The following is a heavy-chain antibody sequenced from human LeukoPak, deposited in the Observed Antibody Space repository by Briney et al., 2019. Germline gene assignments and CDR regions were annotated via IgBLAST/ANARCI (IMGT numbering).Heavy chain of an antibody. D-gene: IGHD2-2*01. CDR3: AGVVPAAHEY. J-gene: IGHJ4*02. CDR1: GFTFSSYG. CDR2: ISYDGSNK. V-gene: IGHV3-30*03. Sequence: GGSLRLSCAASGFTFSSYGMHWVRQASGKGLEWVAVISYDGSNKYYADSVKGRFTISRDNSKNTLYLQMNSLRAEDTAVYYCAGVVPAAHEYWGQGTLVTVSS.